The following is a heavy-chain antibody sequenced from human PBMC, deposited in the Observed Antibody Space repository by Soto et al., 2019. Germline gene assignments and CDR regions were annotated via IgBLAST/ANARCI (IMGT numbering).Heavy chain of an antibody. Sequence: ASVKVSCKASGYTFTSYAMHWVRQAPGQRLEWMGWISAGNGNTKYAQKLQGRVTMTTDTSTSTAYMELRSLRSDDTAVYYCARRYCSGGSCNRLDPWGQGTLVTVSS. J-gene: IGHJ5*02. V-gene: IGHV1-3*01. CDR1: GYTFTSYA. CDR2: ISAGNGNT. CDR3: ARRYCSGGSCNRLDP. D-gene: IGHD2-15*01.